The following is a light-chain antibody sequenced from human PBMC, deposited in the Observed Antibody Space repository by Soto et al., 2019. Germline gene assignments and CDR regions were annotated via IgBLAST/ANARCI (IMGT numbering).Light chain of an antibody. CDR2: GNS. J-gene: IGLJ3*02. Sequence: QAVVTQPPSVSGAPGQRVTISCTGSSSNIRAGYDVHWYQQLPGTAPKLLIYGNSNRPSGVPDRFSGSKSGTSASLAITGLQAEDEADYYCQSYDSSLSGWVFGGGTQLTVL. V-gene: IGLV1-40*01. CDR1: SSNIRAGYD. CDR3: QSYDSSLSGWV.